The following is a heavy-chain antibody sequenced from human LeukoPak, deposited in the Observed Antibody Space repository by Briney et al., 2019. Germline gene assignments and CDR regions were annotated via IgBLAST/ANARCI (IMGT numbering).Heavy chain of an antibody. D-gene: IGHD1-26*01. CDR2: IQQDGSEK. V-gene: IGHV3-7*01. Sequence: ETLSLTCTVSGGSISSYYWSWIRQPPGKGLEWVANIQQDGSEKYYVDSVKGRFTISRDNAKNSLYLQMNSLRAEDTAVYYCARDKIVGATHFDYWGQGTLVTVSS. CDR1: GGSISSYY. CDR3: ARDKIVGATHFDY. J-gene: IGHJ4*02.